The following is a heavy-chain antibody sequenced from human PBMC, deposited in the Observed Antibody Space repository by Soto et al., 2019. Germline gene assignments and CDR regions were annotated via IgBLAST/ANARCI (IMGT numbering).Heavy chain of an antibody. Sequence: EVQLVESGGGLVQPGGSLRLSCAASGFTFSSYWRHWVRQAPGKGLVWVSRINSDGSSTSYADSVKGRFTISRDNAKNTLYLHMNCLRGEDTAVYYCGRTSLVVAAATREAYWGQGTLVTVSS. D-gene: IGHD2-15*01. CDR1: GFTFSSYW. J-gene: IGHJ4*02. V-gene: IGHV3-74*01. CDR3: GRTSLVVAAATREAY. CDR2: INSDGSST.